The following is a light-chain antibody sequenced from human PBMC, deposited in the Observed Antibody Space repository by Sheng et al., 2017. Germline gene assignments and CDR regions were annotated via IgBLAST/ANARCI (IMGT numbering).Light chain of an antibody. V-gene: IGKV3-15*01. Sequence: EIVMTQSPATVSMSPGERATLSCGASQSVSRNLAWYQHKPGQAPKLLIYGASTRATGVPPRFSGSGSGTEFTLTINSLQSEDFAVYYCLQYDNWPPYTFGQGTKLEI. CDR1: QSVSRN. CDR2: GAS. J-gene: IGKJ2*01. CDR3: LQYDNWPPYT.